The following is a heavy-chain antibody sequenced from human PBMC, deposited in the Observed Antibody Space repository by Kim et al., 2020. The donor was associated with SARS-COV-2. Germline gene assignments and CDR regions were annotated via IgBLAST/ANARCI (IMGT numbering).Heavy chain of an antibody. CDR2: INHSGST. D-gene: IGHD4-17*01. Sequence: SETLSLTCAVYGASFSGYYWSWIRQPPGKGLEWIGEINHSGSTNYNPSLKSRVTISVDTSKNQFSLKLSSVTAADTAVYYCARGVSGTTVVTLGLGYYYYYGMDVWGQGTTVTVSS. J-gene: IGHJ6*02. CDR1: GASFSGYY. V-gene: IGHV4-34*01. CDR3: ARGVSGTTVVTLGLGYYYYYGMDV.